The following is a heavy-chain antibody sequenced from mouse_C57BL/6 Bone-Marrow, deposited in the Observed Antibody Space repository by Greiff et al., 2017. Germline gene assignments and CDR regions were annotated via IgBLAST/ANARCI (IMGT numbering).Heavy chain of an antibody. Sequence: VQLQQSGAELVRPGTSVKVSCKASGYAFTNYLIEWVKQRPGQGLEWIGVINPGSGGTNYNEKFKGKATLTADQSSSTAYMQLSSLTSEDSAVYFCARGVLRGDYWGQGTSVTVSS. V-gene: IGHV1-54*01. CDR1: GYAFTNYL. D-gene: IGHD1-1*01. CDR3: ARGVLRGDY. CDR2: INPGSGGT. J-gene: IGHJ4*01.